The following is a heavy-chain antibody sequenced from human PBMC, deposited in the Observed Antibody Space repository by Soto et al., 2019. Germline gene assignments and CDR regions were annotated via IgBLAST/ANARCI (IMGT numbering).Heavy chain of an antibody. CDR2: IIPILGIA. CDR1: GGTFSSYT. Sequence: QVQLVQSGAEVKKPGSSVKVSCKASGGTFSSYTISWVRQAPGQGLEWMGRIIPILGIANYAQKFQGRVTITADKSTSTAYMELSSLRSEDTAVYYCARGATAATYYFDYWGQGTLVTVSS. CDR3: ARGATAATYYFDY. J-gene: IGHJ4*02. D-gene: IGHD1-26*01. V-gene: IGHV1-69*02.